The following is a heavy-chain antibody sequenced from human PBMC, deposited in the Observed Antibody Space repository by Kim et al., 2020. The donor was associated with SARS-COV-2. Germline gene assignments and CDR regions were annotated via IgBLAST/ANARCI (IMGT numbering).Heavy chain of an antibody. Sequence: GGSLRLSCAASGFTFTNYGMNWVRQAPGKGLEWVSYINDRSDFIYYADSVMGRLTISRDNAKNSLYLQMNSLRAGDTAVYYCARDQWQHARRSGMDVWGQGTTVTV. CDR2: INDRSDFI. CDR3: ARDQWQHARRSGMDV. V-gene: IGHV3-21*05. D-gene: IGHD6-19*01. CDR1: GFTFTNYG. J-gene: IGHJ6*02.